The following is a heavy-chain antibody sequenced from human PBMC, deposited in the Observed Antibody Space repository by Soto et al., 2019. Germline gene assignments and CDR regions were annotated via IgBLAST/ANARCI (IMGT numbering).Heavy chain of an antibody. Sequence: QVQLVQSGAEVKKPGASVTVSCKASGYRFSDYYLHWVRQAPGQGPEWMGWMNPNSGDTKYAQKFKGRVTMTRETYVRTAFMELNWLKSDDTAVYYCARQSGGATAPLDYYYLDMDVWGIGTTVTVSS. CDR1: GYRFSDYY. D-gene: IGHD5-12*01. CDR2: MNPNSGDT. J-gene: IGHJ6*03. CDR3: ARQSGGATAPLDYYYLDMDV. V-gene: IGHV1-2*02.